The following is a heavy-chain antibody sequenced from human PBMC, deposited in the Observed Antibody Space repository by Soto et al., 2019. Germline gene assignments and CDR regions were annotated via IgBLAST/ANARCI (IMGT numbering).Heavy chain of an antibody. Sequence: QVQLVQSGAEVKKPGSSVKVSCKASGGTFSSYAISWVRQAPGQGLEWMGGIIPIFGTANYEQKFQGRVTITADESTSTAYMELSSLRSEDTAVYYCARAEGYCSGGSCYTDAFDIWGQGTMVTVSS. J-gene: IGHJ3*02. CDR1: GGTFSSYA. V-gene: IGHV1-69*01. CDR2: IIPIFGTA. D-gene: IGHD2-15*01. CDR3: ARAEGYCSGGSCYTDAFDI.